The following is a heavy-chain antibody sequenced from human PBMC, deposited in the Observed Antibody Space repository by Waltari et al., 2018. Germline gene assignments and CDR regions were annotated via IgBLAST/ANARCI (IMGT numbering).Heavy chain of an antibody. D-gene: IGHD1-26*01. CDR2: IIPIFVTA. J-gene: IGHJ6*03. V-gene: IGHV1-69*12. Sequence: QVQLVQSGAEVKKPGSSVKVSCKASGGTVSSYAISWVRPAPGQGLGWMGGIIPIFVTANYAQKFQGRVTITADESTSTAYMELSSLRSEDTAVYYCARTGSVGGYYYYYMDVWGKGTTVTVSS. CDR3: ARTGSVGGYYYYYMDV. CDR1: GGTVSSYA.